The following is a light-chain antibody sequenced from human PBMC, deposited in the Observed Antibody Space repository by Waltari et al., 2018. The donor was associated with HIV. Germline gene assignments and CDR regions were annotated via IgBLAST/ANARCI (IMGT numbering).Light chain of an antibody. CDR2: EDT. J-gene: IGLJ3*02. CDR1: SGSIDSHY. CDR3: QSSDSIIAV. V-gene: IGLV6-57*03. Sequence: NFMLTQPHSVSGSPGKTVIISCTRSSGSIDSHYVQWYQQRPGSAPIILIYEDTERPSGVPERFSASIDTSSNSASLTISGLETEDEADYYCQSSDSIIAVFGGGTKLTVL.